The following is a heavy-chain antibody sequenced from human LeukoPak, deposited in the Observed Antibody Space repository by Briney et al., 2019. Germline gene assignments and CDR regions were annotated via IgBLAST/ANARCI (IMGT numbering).Heavy chain of an antibody. D-gene: IGHD3-3*01. J-gene: IGHJ6*02. CDR3: ARGFREVRMDV. V-gene: IGHV3-21*01. CDR1: GFTFSDYY. CDR2: ISSSSSYI. Sequence: GGSLRLSCAASGFTFSDYYMSWVRQAPGKGLEWVSSISSSSSYIYYADSVKGRFTISRDNAKNSLYLQMNSLRAEDTAVYYCARGFREVRMDVWGQGTTVTVSS.